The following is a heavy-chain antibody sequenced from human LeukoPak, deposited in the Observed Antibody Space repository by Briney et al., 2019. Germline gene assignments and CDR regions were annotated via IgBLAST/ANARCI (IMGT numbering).Heavy chain of an antibody. CDR2: ISYDGSNK. CDR1: GFTFSSYG. J-gene: IGHJ6*02. Sequence: PGGSLRLSCAASGFTFSSYGMHWVRQAPGKGLEWVAVISYDGSNKYYADSVKGRFTISRDNSKNTLYLQMNSLRAEDTAVYYCAKVLSVEQWHYYYYGMDVWGQGTTVTVSS. D-gene: IGHD6-19*01. CDR3: AKVLSVEQWHYYYYGMDV. V-gene: IGHV3-30*18.